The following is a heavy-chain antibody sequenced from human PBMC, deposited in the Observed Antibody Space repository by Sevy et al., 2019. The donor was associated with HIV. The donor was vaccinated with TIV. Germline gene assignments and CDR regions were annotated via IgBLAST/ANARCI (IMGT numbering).Heavy chain of an antibody. CDR3: AREGGSTLSYYYYYIDV. Sequence: GGSLRLSCAASGFTFSSYAMHWVRQAPGKGLEWVAVISYDGSNKYYADSVKGRFTISRDNSKNTLYLQMNSLRAEDTAGYYCAREGGSTLSYYYYYIDVWGKGTTVTVSS. D-gene: IGHD3-10*01. V-gene: IGHV3-30-3*01. J-gene: IGHJ6*03. CDR2: ISYDGSNK. CDR1: GFTFSSYA.